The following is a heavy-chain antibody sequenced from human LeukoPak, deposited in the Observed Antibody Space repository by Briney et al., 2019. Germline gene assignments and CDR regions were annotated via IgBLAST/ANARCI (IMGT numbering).Heavy chain of an antibody. Sequence: GGSLRLSCAASGFSFNTYGMHWVRQAPGKGLQWVAVIWSDGNEKYYADSVRGRFTISRDNSKNTLSLQMNSLRAEDTAVYYCARGGNIWNFRSYFDHWGQGALVTVSS. CDR2: IWSDGNEK. J-gene: IGHJ4*02. V-gene: IGHV3-33*01. D-gene: IGHD1-7*01. CDR3: ARGGNIWNFRSYFDH. CDR1: GFSFNTYG.